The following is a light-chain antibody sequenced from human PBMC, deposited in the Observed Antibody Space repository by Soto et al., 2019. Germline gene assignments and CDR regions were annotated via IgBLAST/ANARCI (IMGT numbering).Light chain of an antibody. Sequence: EIVLTQSPATLCLSPGERATLSCGASQTVSDKYVAWYQHKPGLAPRLLIYATSTRVTGIPDSFSGSGSGTDFTLSISSLEPDDFAVYYWQQYGSLITFGQGTRLEIK. CDR1: QTVSDKY. CDR3: QQYGSLIT. J-gene: IGKJ5*01. V-gene: IGKV3D-20*01. CDR2: ATS.